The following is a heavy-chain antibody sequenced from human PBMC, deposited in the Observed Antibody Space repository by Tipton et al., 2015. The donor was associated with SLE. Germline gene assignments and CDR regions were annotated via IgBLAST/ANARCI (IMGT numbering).Heavy chain of an antibody. Sequence: GLVKPSDTLSLICTVSGGSINSYYWSWIRQPPGKGLEWLGYVFYSGSTNYNPSLKSRVTISVDTSKNQFSLKLNSVTAADTAVYYCARGRSYDFWNFHHWGQGTLVTVSS. V-gene: IGHV4-59*07. CDR3: ARGRSYDFWNFHH. J-gene: IGHJ1*01. D-gene: IGHD3-3*01. CDR1: GGSINSYY. CDR2: VFYSGST.